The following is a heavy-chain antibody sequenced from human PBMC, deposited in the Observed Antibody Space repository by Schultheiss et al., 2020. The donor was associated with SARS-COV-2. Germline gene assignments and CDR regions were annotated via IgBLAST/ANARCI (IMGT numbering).Heavy chain of an antibody. D-gene: IGHD4-17*01. CDR2: INHSGST. V-gene: IGHV4-34*01. CDR1: GGSFSGYY. CDR3: ARVAVTPRYYYYYMDV. Sequence: ETLSLTCAVYGGSFSGYYWSWIRQPPGKGLEWIGEINHSGSTNYNPSLKSRVTISVDTSKNQFSLKLSSVTAADTAVYYCARVAVTPRYYYYYMDVWGKGTTVTVSS. J-gene: IGHJ6*03.